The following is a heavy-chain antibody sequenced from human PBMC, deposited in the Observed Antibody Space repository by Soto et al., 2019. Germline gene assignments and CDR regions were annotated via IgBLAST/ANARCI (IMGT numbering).Heavy chain of an antibody. D-gene: IGHD6-19*01. CDR2: INHSGST. V-gene: IGHV4-34*01. J-gene: IGHJ5*02. Sequence: SETLSLTCAVYGGSFSGYYWSWIRQPPGKGLEWIGEINHSGSTNYNPSLKSRVTISVDTSKNQFSLKLSSVTAADTAVYYCARTKIGYSSGWYQTGANWFDPWGQGTLVTVSS. CDR1: GGSFSGYY. CDR3: ARTKIGYSSGWYQTGANWFDP.